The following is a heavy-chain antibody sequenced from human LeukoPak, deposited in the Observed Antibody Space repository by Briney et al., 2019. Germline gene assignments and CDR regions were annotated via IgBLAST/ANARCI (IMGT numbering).Heavy chain of an antibody. CDR1: GFTFSSYV. V-gene: IGHV3-23*01. J-gene: IGHJ4*02. Sequence: GGXXRLSCAASGFTFSSYVMSWVRQAPGKGLEWVSAISGSGGSIYYADSVKGRSTISRDNSKDTLYLQMNSLRAEDTAVYYCAKGYSSGWYDADFDSWGQGTLVTVSS. CDR3: AKGYSSGWYDADFDS. CDR2: ISGSGGSI. D-gene: IGHD6-19*01.